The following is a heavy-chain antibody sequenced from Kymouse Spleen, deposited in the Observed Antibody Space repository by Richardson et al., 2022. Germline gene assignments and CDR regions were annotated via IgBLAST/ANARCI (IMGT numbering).Heavy chain of an antibody. J-gene: IGHJ3*02. Sequence: EVQLVESGGGLVKPGGSLRLSCAASGFTFSNAWMSWVRQAPGKGLEWVGRIKSKTDGGTTDYAAPVKGRFTISRDDSKNTLYLQMNSLKTEDTAVYYCTEYSSSSEAFDIWGQGTMVTVSS. V-gene: IGHV3-15*01. CDR3: TEYSSSSEAFDI. CDR2: IKSKTDGGTT. CDR1: GFTFSNAW. D-gene: IGHD6-6*01.